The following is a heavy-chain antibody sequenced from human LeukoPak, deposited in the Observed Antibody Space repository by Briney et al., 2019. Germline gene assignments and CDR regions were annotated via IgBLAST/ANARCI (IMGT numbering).Heavy chain of an antibody. J-gene: IGHJ6*03. Sequence: PGGSLRLSCAASGFTVSSNYMSWVRQAPGKGLEWVSVIYSGGSTYYADSVKGRFTISRDNSKNTLYLQMNSLGAEDTAVYYCAKGLGDYSYYYMDVWGKGTTVTVSS. CDR2: IYSGGST. V-gene: IGHV3-66*01. D-gene: IGHD3-16*01. CDR1: GFTVSSNY. CDR3: AKGLGDYSYYYMDV.